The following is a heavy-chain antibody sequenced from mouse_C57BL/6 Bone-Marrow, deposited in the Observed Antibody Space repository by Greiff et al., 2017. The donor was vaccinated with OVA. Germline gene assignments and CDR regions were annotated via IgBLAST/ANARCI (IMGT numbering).Heavy chain of an antibody. CDR1: GFTFTDYY. Sequence: EVQLQESGGGLVQPGGSLSLSCAASGFTFTDYYMSWVRQPPGKALEWLGFIRNKANGYTTEYSASVKGRFTISRDNSQSILYLQMNALRAEDSATYYCARDRGYYDYFDYWGQGTTLTVSS. V-gene: IGHV7-3*01. CDR2: IRNKANGYTT. J-gene: IGHJ2*01. CDR3: ARDRGYYDYFDY. D-gene: IGHD2-3*01.